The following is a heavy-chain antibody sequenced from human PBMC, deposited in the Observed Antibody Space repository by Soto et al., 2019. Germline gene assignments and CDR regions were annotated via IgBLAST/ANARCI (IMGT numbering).Heavy chain of an antibody. Sequence: EVQLLESGGGLVQPGGSLRLSCAASGFTFSSYAMSWVRQAPGKGLEWVSAISGSGGSTYYADSVKGRFTISRDNSKKTLYLQMNSLRAEDTAVYYCAKDREAVAGHPPFFFDYWGQGTLVTVSS. CDR3: AKDREAVAGHPPFFFDY. CDR1: GFTFSSYA. V-gene: IGHV3-23*01. D-gene: IGHD6-19*01. J-gene: IGHJ4*02. CDR2: ISGSGGST.